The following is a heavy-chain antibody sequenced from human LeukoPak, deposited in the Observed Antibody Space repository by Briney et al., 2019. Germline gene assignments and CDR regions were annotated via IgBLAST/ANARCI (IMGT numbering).Heavy chain of an antibody. Sequence: GGSLRLSCAASGFTFSSYGMHWVRQAPGKGLEWVAVISYDGSNKYYADSVKGRFTISRDNSKNTLYLQMNSLRAEDTAVYYCAKQSSGWYSPYWYFHLWGRGTLVTVSS. V-gene: IGHV3-30*18. CDR1: GFTFSSYG. D-gene: IGHD6-19*01. J-gene: IGHJ2*01. CDR2: ISYDGSNK. CDR3: AKQSSGWYSPYWYFHL.